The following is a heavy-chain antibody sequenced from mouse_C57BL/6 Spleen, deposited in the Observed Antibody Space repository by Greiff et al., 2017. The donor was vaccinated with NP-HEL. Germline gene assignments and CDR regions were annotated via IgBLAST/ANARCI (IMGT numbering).Heavy chain of an antibody. CDR3: ARGDYYGSSFDY. D-gene: IGHD1-1*01. CDR2: IYPGDGDT. J-gene: IGHJ2*01. Sequence: VQLQQSGPELVKPGASVKISYKASGYAFSSSWMNWVKQRPGKGLEWIGRIYPGDGDTNYNGKFKGKATLTADKSSSTAYMQLSSLTSEDSAVYFCARGDYYGSSFDYWGQGTTLTVSS. CDR1: GYAFSSSW. V-gene: IGHV1-82*01.